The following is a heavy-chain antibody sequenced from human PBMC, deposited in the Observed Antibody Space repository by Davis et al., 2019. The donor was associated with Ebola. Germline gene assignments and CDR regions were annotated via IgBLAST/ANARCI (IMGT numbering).Heavy chain of an antibody. D-gene: IGHD2-15*01. CDR2: ISSSSSYI. Sequence: GESLKISCAASGFTFSSYSMNWVRQAPGKGLEWVSSISSSSSYIYYADSVKGRFTISRDNAKNSLYLQMNSLRAEDTAVYYCARDRWGIGSGGSCYFDYWGQGTLVTVSS. V-gene: IGHV3-21*01. CDR3: ARDRWGIGSGGSCYFDY. J-gene: IGHJ4*02. CDR1: GFTFSSYS.